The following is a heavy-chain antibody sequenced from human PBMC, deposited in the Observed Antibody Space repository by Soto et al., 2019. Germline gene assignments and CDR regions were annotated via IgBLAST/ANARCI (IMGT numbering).Heavy chain of an antibody. Sequence: HVRLVQSGAEVKTPGASVTVSCKTSGYPLTAFYIHWVRQAPGPGLAWMACINPHTGDTNTALKFQGRVTMTRDTSINTASMELTRLSSDDTAVYYCAREGGAAPGARREWYLDLWGRGTLVSVSS. D-gene: IGHD6-25*01. J-gene: IGHJ2*01. V-gene: IGHV1-2*02. CDR2: INPHTGDT. CDR1: GYPLTAFY. CDR3: AREGGAAPGARREWYLDL.